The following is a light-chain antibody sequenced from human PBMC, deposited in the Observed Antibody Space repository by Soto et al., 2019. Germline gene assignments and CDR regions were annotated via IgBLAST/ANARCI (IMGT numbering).Light chain of an antibody. CDR1: QSVSSY. Sequence: EVVLTQSPVTLSLSPGERATLPCRASQSVSSYLAWYQQKPGQAPRLLIHGATTRATGIQARFSGSGSGTEFTLTITSLQPEDFATYYCQQLFDSPITFGQGTRLEIK. CDR3: QQLFDSPIT. CDR2: GAT. J-gene: IGKJ5*01. V-gene: IGKV3-11*01.